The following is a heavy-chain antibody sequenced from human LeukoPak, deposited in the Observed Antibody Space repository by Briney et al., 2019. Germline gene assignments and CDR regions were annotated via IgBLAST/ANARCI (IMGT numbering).Heavy chain of an antibody. D-gene: IGHD3-10*01. CDR1: GGSFSGYY. Sequence: PSETLSLTCAVYGGSFSGYYWSWIRQPPGKGLEWIGYIYYSGSTNYNPSLKSRATISLDTSKNQFSLELSSVTAADTAVYYCARDRLAMVRGVIPKEAWGWFDPWGQGTLVTVSS. J-gene: IGHJ5*02. CDR3: ARDRLAMVRGVIPKEAWGWFDP. V-gene: IGHV4-34*11. CDR2: IYYSGST.